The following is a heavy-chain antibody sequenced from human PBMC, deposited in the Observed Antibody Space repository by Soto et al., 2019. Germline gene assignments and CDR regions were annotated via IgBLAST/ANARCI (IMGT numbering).Heavy chain of an antibody. V-gene: IGHV2-5*02. CDR2: IYWDDDK. Sequence: QITLKESGPTLVKPTQTLTLTCTFSGFSLGTRGVGVGWIRQPPGKALEWLALIYWDDDKRYSPSLKSRLTIXKXXSKNQVVLTMTNMDPVDSATYYCARDSSGWYGFDYWGPGTPVTVSS. D-gene: IGHD6-19*01. CDR1: GFSLGTRGVG. CDR3: ARDSSGWYGFDY. J-gene: IGHJ4*02.